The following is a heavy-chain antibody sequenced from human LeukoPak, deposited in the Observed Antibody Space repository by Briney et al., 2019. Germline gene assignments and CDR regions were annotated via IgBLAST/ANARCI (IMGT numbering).Heavy chain of an antibody. Sequence: SETLSLTCTVSGGSLSSSSYFWGWIRQPPGKGLEWIGSIYSGSTDHNPSLKSRLIISVDTSKNQFSLKLNSVTAADMAVYYCAREWDLQHRGQGTLVTVSS. D-gene: IGHD1-26*01. CDR1: GGSLSSSSYF. CDR3: AREWDLQH. V-gene: IGHV4-39*07. CDR2: IYSGST. J-gene: IGHJ1*01.